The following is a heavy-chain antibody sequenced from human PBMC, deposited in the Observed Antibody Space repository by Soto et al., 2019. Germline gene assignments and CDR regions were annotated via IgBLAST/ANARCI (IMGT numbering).Heavy chain of an antibody. CDR1: GFTFSSYS. CDR2: ISSTSSYI. V-gene: IGHV3-21*01. D-gene: IGHD4-17*01. CDR3: ARLTYADSTYFDY. J-gene: IGHJ4*02. Sequence: GGSLRLSCAVSGFTFSSYSMNWVRHAPGKGLEWVSSISSTSSYIYYADSVKGRFTVSRDNAKNSLYLQMNSLRAEDTAVYYCARLTYADSTYFDYWGQGTLVTVSS.